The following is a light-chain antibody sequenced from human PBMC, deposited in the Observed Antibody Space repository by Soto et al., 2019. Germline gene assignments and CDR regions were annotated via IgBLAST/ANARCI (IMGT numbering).Light chain of an antibody. Sequence: EIVMTQSLATLSVSPGERATLSCRASQSVSSNLAWYQQKPGQAPRLLIYGASTRATGIPARFSGSGSVTEFTLTISSLQSEDFAVYYCQQYNNWPRTFGQGTKVEIK. CDR1: QSVSSN. CDR2: GAS. V-gene: IGKV3D-15*01. J-gene: IGKJ1*01. CDR3: QQYNNWPRT.